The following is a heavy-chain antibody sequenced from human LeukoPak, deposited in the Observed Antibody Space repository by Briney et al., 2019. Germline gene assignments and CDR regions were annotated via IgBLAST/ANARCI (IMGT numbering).Heavy chain of an antibody. Sequence: GGSLRLSCAASGFTFSSYAMHWVRQAPGKGLEWVAVISHDGSNKYYADSVKGRFTISRDNSKNTLYLQMNSLRAEDTAVYYCARKLYDFWSGYSSNWFDPWGQGTLVTVSS. V-gene: IGHV3-30-3*01. CDR1: GFTFSSYA. J-gene: IGHJ5*02. CDR3: ARKLYDFWSGYSSNWFDP. CDR2: ISHDGSNK. D-gene: IGHD3-3*01.